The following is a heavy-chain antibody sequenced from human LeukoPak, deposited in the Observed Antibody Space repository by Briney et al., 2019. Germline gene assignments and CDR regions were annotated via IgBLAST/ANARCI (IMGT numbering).Heavy chain of an antibody. J-gene: IGHJ4*02. CDR3: ARDYDSFGYYPDY. CDR1: GVTFSNYA. D-gene: IGHD3-22*01. CDR2: VSYDGGNK. Sequence: GGSLRLSCAASGVTFSNYAMHWVRPAPTKGLEWVAVVSYDGGNKYYGDSVKGRFTISRDNSKSTLYLQMNSLGTDDTAVYYCARDYDSFGYYPDYWGRGTLVTVSS. V-gene: IGHV3-30-3*01.